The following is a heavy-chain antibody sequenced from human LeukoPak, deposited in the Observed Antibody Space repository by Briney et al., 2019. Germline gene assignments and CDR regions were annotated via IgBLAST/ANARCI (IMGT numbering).Heavy chain of an antibody. Sequence: GGSLRLSCAASGFTVSSNCISWVRQAPGKGLERVSIIYSGGIIYYADSVKGRFTVSRDISKNTLYLQMNSPRADDTAVYYCATLGSIVWGHKGTASSLWGQGTRVTVSS. J-gene: IGHJ4*02. V-gene: IGHV3-53*05. CDR3: ATLGSIVWGHKGTASSL. CDR2: IYSGGII. D-gene: IGHD2-21*02. CDR1: GFTVSSNC.